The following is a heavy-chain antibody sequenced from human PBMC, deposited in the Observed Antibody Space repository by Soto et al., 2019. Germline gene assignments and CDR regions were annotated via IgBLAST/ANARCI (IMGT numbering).Heavy chain of an antibody. V-gene: IGHV4-39*07. CDR2: MHYSGKT. CDR1: GDSISSGGHF. J-gene: IGHJ6*02. Sequence: SETLSLTCTVSGDSISSGGHFWGWIRQPPGKGLEWIGAMHYSGKTYYNPSLKSRVTISVDTSKNQFSLKLSSVTAADTAVYYCARDTEMVRGVMDYYYYGMDVWGQGTTVTVSS. D-gene: IGHD3-10*01. CDR3: ARDTEMVRGVMDYYYYGMDV.